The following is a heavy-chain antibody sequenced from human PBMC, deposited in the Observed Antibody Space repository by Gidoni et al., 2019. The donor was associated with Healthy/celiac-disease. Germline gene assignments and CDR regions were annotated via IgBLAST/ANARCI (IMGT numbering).Heavy chain of an antibody. J-gene: IGHJ5*02. V-gene: IGHV3-48*02. Sequence: EVQLVESGGGWVQPGGSLRLSCAASGFTFSSYSMNWVRQAPGKGLEWVSYISSSSSTIYYADSVKGRFTISRDNAKNSLYLQMNSLRDEDTAVYYCAPLAHVDTAMVKWFDPWGQGTLVTVSS. D-gene: IGHD5-18*01. CDR2: ISSSSSTI. CDR3: APLAHVDTAMVKWFDP. CDR1: GFTFSSYS.